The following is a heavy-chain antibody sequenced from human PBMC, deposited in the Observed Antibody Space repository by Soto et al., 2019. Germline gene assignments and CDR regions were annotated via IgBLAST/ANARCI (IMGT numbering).Heavy chain of an antibody. Sequence: PGASLKISCKGSGYSFTSYWISWVRQMPGKGLEWMGRIDPSDSYTNYSPSFQGHVTISADKSISTAYLQWSSLKASDTAMYYCARLWVQDNPARCGYYDFWSGYGTLFDSWGQGTLVTVSS. CDR2: IDPSDSYT. D-gene: IGHD3-3*01. J-gene: IGHJ5*01. CDR1: GYSFTSYW. CDR3: ARLWVQDNPARCGYYDFWSGYGTLFDS. V-gene: IGHV5-10-1*01.